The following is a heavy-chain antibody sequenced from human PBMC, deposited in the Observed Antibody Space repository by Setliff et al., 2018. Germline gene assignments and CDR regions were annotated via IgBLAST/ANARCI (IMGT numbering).Heavy chain of an antibody. V-gene: IGHV1-18*01. CDR1: GYNFAESI. Sequence: ASVKISCKASGYNFAESIVSWVRQAPGQGLEWMGWISAYNGHTYSAQKFQARVTLTTDTSTNMAYMELRGLRSDDTAIYYCLRLVRYCTTIACHRTLGEEVWGQGTLVTVSS. D-gene: IGHD2-8*01. CDR3: LRLVRYCTTIACHRTLGEEV. CDR2: ISAYNGHT. J-gene: IGHJ4*02.